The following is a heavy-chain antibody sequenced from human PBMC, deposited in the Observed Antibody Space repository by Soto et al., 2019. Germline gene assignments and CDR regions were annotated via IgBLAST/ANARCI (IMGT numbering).Heavy chain of an antibody. V-gene: IGHV4-31*03. J-gene: IGHJ3*02. CDR3: ARAITMIAFDI. CDR2: IYYSGST. Sequence: PSETLSLTCTVSGGSISCGGYYWSWLRQHPGKGLEWIGYIYYSGSTYYNPSLKSRVTISVATSQYQFSLKLSTVTAAATAVYYGARAITMIAFDIWGQGTMVTVSS. D-gene: IGHD3-22*01. CDR1: GGSISCGGYY.